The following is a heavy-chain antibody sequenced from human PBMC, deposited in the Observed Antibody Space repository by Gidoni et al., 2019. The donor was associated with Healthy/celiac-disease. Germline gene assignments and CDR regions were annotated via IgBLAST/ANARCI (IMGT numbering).Heavy chain of an antibody. J-gene: IGHJ3*02. D-gene: IGHD2-15*01. CDR3: ARAVRDIVVVVAGHRAAFDI. Sequence: QVQLQESGPGLVKPSQTLSLTCTVSGGSISSGSYYWSWIRQPAGKGLEWIGRIYTSGSTNYNPSLKSRVTMSVDTSKNQFSLKLSSVTAADTAVYYCARAVRDIVVVVAGHRAAFDIWGQGTMVTVSS. CDR2: IYTSGST. CDR1: GGSISSGSYY. V-gene: IGHV4-61*02.